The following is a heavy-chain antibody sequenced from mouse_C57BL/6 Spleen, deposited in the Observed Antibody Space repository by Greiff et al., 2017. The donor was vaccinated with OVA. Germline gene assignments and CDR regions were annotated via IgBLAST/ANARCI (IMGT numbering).Heavy chain of an antibody. CDR2: INPSSGYT. J-gene: IGHJ4*01. CDR1: GYTFTSYT. CDR3: ARDYYNAMDY. V-gene: IGHV1-4*01. Sequence: VKLQQSGAELARPGASVKMSCKASGYTFTSYTMHWVKQRPGQGLEWIGYINPSSGYTKYNQKFKDKATLTADKSSSTAYMQLSSLTSEDSAVYYCARDYYNAMDYWGQGTSVTVSS. D-gene: IGHD2-12*01.